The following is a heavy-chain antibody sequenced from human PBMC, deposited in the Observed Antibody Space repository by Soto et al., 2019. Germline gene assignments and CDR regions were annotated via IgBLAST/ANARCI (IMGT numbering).Heavy chain of an antibody. Sequence: QVQLVQSGAEVKKPGSSVKVSCKASGGTFSSYTFSWVRQAPGQGLEWMGRIIPILGIADYAQKFQGRVTITADKSTSTAYMELSSLRSEDTAVYYCAREGAPDSSGYSGYYFDYWGQGTLVTVSS. CDR2: IIPILGIA. CDR1: GGTFSSYT. D-gene: IGHD3-22*01. J-gene: IGHJ4*02. CDR3: AREGAPDSSGYSGYYFDY. V-gene: IGHV1-69*08.